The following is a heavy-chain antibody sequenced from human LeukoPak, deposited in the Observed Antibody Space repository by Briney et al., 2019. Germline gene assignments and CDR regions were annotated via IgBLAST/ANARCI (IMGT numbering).Heavy chain of an antibody. V-gene: IGHV1-18*01. CDR2: INTYNGET. CDR3: ARGRLGVSGYKDYSDY. CDR1: GYILTNYG. J-gene: IGHJ4*02. D-gene: IGHD5-12*01. Sequence: ASVKVSCSSSGYILTNYGIYWVRQAPGQGLEWMGWINTYNGETDYAQNFQGRVTMTTDTSTSTAYMDLRSLTSDDTAVYYCARGRLGVSGYKDYSDYWGQGTLVTVSS.